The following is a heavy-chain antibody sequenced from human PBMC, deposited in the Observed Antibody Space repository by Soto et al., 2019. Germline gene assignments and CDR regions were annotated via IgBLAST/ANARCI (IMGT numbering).Heavy chain of an antibody. CDR2: ISSSSSYI. Sequence: PGGSLRLSCAASGFIFTRYSMNWVRQAPGKGLEWVSSISSSSSYIYYADSVKGRFTISRDNAKNSLYLQMNSLRAEDTAVYYCARDSSGYYTGAYYFDYWGQGTLVTVSS. CDR1: GFIFTRYS. D-gene: IGHD3-3*01. J-gene: IGHJ4*02. V-gene: IGHV3-21*01. CDR3: ARDSSGYYTGAYYFDY.